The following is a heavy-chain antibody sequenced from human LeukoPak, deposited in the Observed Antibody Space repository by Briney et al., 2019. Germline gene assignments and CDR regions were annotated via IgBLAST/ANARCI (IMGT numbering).Heavy chain of an antibody. J-gene: IGHJ6*02. CDR3: AKDHGATRGMDV. V-gene: IGHV3-30*18. CDR2: ISYDGSNK. D-gene: IGHD4-17*01. CDR1: GFTFSSYG. Sequence: PGGSLRLSCAASGFTFSSYGMHWVRQAPGKGLEWVAVISYDGSNKYYADSVKGRFTISRDNSKNTLYLQMNSLRAEDTAVYYCAKDHGATRGMDVWGQGTTVTVSS.